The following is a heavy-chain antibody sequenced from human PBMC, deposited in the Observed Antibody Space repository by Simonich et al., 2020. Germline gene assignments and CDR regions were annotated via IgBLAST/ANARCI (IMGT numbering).Heavy chain of an antibody. J-gene: IGHJ6*02. D-gene: IGHD6-6*01. CDR3: ARDFRLQLVEIGTYYYYGMDV. V-gene: IGHV3-48*03. Sequence: EVQLVESGGGLVQPGGSLRLSCAASGFTFRSYEMTWVRQAPGKGLEWVSYISSSDSTIYYADSVKGRFTISRDNAKNSLYLQMNSLRAEDTAVYYCARDFRLQLVEIGTYYYYGMDVWGQGTTVTVSS. CDR2: ISSSDSTI. CDR1: GFTFRSYE.